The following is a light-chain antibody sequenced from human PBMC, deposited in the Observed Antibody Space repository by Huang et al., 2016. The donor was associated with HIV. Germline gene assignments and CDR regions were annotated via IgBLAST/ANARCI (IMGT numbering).Light chain of an antibody. Sequence: EIVLTQSPATLSLSPGERATLACRASQSVGSYLAWYQQRPGQAPRLLIYDASNRATGIAARCSGSGYGTDFTLTISRLEPEDFAVYCCQQRSNWPTLTIGGGTKVEIK. V-gene: IGKV3-11*01. J-gene: IGKJ4*01. CDR2: DAS. CDR3: QQRSNWPTLT. CDR1: QSVGSY.